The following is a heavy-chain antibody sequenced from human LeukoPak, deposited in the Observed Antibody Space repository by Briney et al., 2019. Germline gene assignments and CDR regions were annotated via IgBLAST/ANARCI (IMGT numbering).Heavy chain of an antibody. CDR2: MNPNSGGT. CDR3: ARVLLWFGEQNLDY. CDR1: GYTFTGYY. J-gene: IGHJ4*02. D-gene: IGHD3-10*01. Sequence: ASVKVSCKASGYTFTGYYMHWVRQAPGQGLEWMGWMNPNSGGTNYEQKYQGRVTMTRDTSISTAYMELSRLRSDDTAVYYCARVLLWFGEQNLDYWGQGTLVTVSS. V-gene: IGHV1-2*02.